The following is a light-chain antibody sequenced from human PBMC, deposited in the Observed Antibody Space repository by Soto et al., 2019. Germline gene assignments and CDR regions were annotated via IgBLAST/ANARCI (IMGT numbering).Light chain of an antibody. CDR1: QNIVRY. Sequence: DIQMTQSPSSLSASVGDRVTIACRASQNIVRYLNWYQQKPGNAPKLLIYLASSLQTGVPSRFSGSVSGRDFTLTISSLQPEDFATYYCQQSYTAPHTFGQGTKLQI. J-gene: IGKJ2*01. V-gene: IGKV1-39*01. CDR2: LAS. CDR3: QQSYTAPHT.